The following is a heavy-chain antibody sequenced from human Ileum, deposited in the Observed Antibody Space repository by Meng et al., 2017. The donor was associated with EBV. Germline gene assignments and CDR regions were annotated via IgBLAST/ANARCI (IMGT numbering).Heavy chain of an antibody. CDR1: GGSFSGYY. J-gene: IGHJ4*02. CDR3: ARGFYTYGSSCFDY. D-gene: IGHD6-13*01. Sequence: QVPLQQVGAGLLNPSETLSRTCAVYGGSFSGYYWTWIRQPPGKGLEWIGEINHSGSTNYNPSLKSRVTISVDKNQFSLKLSSVTAADTAVYYCARGFYTYGSSCFDYWGQGTLVTVSS. V-gene: IGHV4-34*01. CDR2: INHSGST.